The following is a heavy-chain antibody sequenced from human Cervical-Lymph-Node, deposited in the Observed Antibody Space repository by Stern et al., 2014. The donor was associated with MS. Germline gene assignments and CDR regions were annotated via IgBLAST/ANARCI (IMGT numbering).Heavy chain of an antibody. V-gene: IGHV1-3*01. Sequence: VQLLQSGAEVKKPGASMTISCKTSGYNFIDHAIHWVRQAPGQRLEWMGWINGGHGTTKYSQKFQGRVSFTRDKAASAAYMDLSSLSPDDTAVYYCARQPDYSDFLDFWGQGTLVTVSS. CDR1: GYNFIDHA. CDR2: INGGHGTT. D-gene: IGHD4-11*01. J-gene: IGHJ4*02. CDR3: ARQPDYSDFLDF.